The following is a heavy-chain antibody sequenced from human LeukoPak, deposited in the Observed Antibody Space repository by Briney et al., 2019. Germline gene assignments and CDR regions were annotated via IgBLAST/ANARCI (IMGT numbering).Heavy chain of an antibody. Sequence: SETLSLTCTVSGGSISSYYWSWIRQPPGKGLEWIGYIYYSGSTNYNPSLKSRVTISVDTSKNQFSLKLSSVTAADTAVYYCARGIKYSSSSYNWFDPWGQGTLVTVSS. CDR2: IYYSGST. CDR1: GGSISSYY. CDR3: ARGIKYSSSSYNWFDP. V-gene: IGHV4-59*12. D-gene: IGHD6-6*01. J-gene: IGHJ5*02.